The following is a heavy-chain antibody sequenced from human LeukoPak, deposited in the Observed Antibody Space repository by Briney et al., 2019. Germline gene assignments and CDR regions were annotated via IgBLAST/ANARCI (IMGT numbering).Heavy chain of an antibody. CDR3: ASTFAAPAIRWEYYDY. J-gene: IGHJ4*02. D-gene: IGHD2-2*02. CDR2: ISSASSHI. Sequence: GGSLRLSCAASGFTFCSYSMSWVRQAPGKGLEWVPSISSASSHIYYADSVQGRFTISRDNTKNSLFLQMNSLRAEDTAVYYCASTFAAPAIRWEYYDYWGQGSLVTVSS. V-gene: IGHV3-21*06. CDR1: GFTFCSYS.